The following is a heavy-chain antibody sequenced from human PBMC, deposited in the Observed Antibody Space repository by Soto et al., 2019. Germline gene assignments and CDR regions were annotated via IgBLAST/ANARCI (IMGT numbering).Heavy chain of an antibody. CDR3: ARANPAVDGITFDY. J-gene: IGHJ4*02. V-gene: IGHV4-31*03. CDR1: GGSISSGSYY. D-gene: IGHD6-19*01. Sequence: QVQLQESGPGLVKPSETLSLTCTVSGGSISSGSYYWSWIRQHPGKGLEWIGYIYYSGTTYYNPYLKSRSLISVDTSKNQFPVKLSSVTAADTAVYYGARANPAVDGITFDYWGGGTPVTVSS. CDR2: IYYSGTT.